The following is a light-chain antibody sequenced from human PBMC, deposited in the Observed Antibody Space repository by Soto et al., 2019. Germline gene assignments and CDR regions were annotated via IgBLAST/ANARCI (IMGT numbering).Light chain of an antibody. CDR2: NNN. J-gene: IGLJ1*01. V-gene: IGLV1-47*02. CDR3: AAWDDSLSGYV. CDR1: SSNIGSNY. Sequence: QSALTQPPSASGTPGQRVTISCSGSSSNIGSNYVYWYQQLPGTAPKLLIYNNNQRPSGVPDRFSGSKSGTSASLAISGLRSEDEADYYCAAWDDSLSGYVFGTGTKLTVL.